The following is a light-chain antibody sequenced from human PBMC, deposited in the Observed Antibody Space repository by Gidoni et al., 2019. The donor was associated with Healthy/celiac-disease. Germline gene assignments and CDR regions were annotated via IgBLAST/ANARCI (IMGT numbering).Light chain of an antibody. CDR1: SSNIGSNT. J-gene: IGLJ2*01. CDR2: SNN. CDR3: AAWDDSLNGSVV. V-gene: IGLV1-44*01. Sequence: SASGTPGQRVTISCSGSSSNIGSNTVNWYQQLPGTAPKLLIYSNNQRPSGVPDRFSGSKSGTSASLAISGLQSEDEADYYCAAWDDSLNGSVVFGGGTKLTVL.